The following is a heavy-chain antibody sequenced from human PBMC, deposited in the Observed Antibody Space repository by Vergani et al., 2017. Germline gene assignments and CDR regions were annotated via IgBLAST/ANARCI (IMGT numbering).Heavy chain of an antibody. CDR3: ARDLSSTWSRYFDL. J-gene: IGHJ2*01. V-gene: IGHV4-59*01. CDR2: IDYSGST. CDR1: GGSISSYY. D-gene: IGHD6-13*01. Sequence: QVQLQESGPGLVKPSETLSLTCTVSGGSISSYYWSWIRQPPGKGLEWIGNIDYSGSTNYSPSLKSRVTISVDTSKNQCSLTLSSVTAADTAVYYCARDLSSTWSRYFDLWGRGTLITVSS.